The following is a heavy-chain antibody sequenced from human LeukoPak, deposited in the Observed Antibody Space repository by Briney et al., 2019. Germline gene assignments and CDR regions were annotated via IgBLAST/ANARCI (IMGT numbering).Heavy chain of an antibody. CDR1: GFTFSSCE. D-gene: IGHD3-22*01. J-gene: IGHJ4*02. CDR3: ARDHYYYDSSGLDY. V-gene: IGHV3-48*03. Sequence: GGSLRLSCAASGFTFSSCEMTWVRQAPGKGLEGVSYISSSGSTIYYADSVKGRFTISRDNAKNSLYLQMNSLRAEDTAVYYCARDHYYYDSSGLDYWGQGTLVTVSS. CDR2: ISSSGSTI.